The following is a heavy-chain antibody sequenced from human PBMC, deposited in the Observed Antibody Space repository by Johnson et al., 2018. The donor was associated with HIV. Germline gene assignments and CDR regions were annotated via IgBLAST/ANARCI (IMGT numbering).Heavy chain of an antibody. CDR3: TTEGDAFDI. CDR1: GFPFSNAW. V-gene: IGHV3-15*01. CDR2: LKSRADGGTT. J-gene: IGHJ3*02. Sequence: VTLVESGGGLVKHGGSLRLSCRASGFPFSNAWMNWVRQAPGKGLEWVGRLKSRADGGTTDYAVSVKDRFTILRDDSKNTLYLQMSSLRTEDAGVYYCTTEGDAFDIWGQGTMVTVSS.